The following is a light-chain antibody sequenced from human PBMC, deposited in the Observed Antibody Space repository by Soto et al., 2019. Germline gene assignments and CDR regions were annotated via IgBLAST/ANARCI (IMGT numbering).Light chain of an antibody. CDR3: RSYTSSSTRV. J-gene: IGLJ1*01. V-gene: IGLV2-14*03. Sequence: QSALTQPASVSGSPGQSITISCTGTSSDVGAYDFVSWYQQHPDKAPKLMIYEVNNRPSGVSNRFSGSKSVNTATLTISGLQAEDEADDYCRSYTSSSTRVFGTGTKLTVL. CDR2: EVN. CDR1: SSDVGAYDF.